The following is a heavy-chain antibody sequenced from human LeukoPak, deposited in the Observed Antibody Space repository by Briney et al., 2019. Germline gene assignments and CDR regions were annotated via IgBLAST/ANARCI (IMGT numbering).Heavy chain of an antibody. D-gene: IGHD2-15*01. J-gene: IGHJ4*02. CDR3: ARGALGGTTRTFFDY. Sequence: ASVKVSCKASGYTFTGYYMHWVRQAPGQGLEWMGWISVYNGNTNYAQKLHDRVTMTTDTSTSTAYMELRSLRSDDTAVYYCARGALGGTTRTFFDYWGQGTLVTVSS. CDR2: ISVYNGNT. V-gene: IGHV1-18*04. CDR1: GYTFTGYY.